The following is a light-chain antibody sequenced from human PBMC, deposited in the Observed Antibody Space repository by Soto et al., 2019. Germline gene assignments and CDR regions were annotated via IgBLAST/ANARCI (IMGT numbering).Light chain of an antibody. CDR1: QRLVYIDGNTY. J-gene: IGKJ1*01. CDR2: RVS. V-gene: IGKV2-30*01. Sequence: EVVMNQYLHSLPVTFGQPASISFISFQRLVYIDGNTYLNWFHQRPGQSPRRLIYRVSNRQSGVPDRFIGRGSGTHFTLEISCIQADDVAVYYCVQYSCPPWTLGQGTKVDIK. CDR3: VQYSCPPWT.